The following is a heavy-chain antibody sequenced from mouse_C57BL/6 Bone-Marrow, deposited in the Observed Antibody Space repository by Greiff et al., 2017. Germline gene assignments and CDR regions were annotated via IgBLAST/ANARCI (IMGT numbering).Heavy chain of an antibody. J-gene: IGHJ2*01. Sequence: EVQLQQSGAELVRPGASVKLSCTASGFNIQDDYIHWVKQRPEQGLEWIGWIAPEIGDTEYASKFQGKATITSYTSSNTAYLQLRSLTSEDTAVYYCSSFDGNYFDFWGQGTPLTVAS. D-gene: IGHD2-3*01. CDR2: IAPEIGDT. V-gene: IGHV14-4*01. CDR3: SSFDGNYFDF. CDR1: GFNIQDDY.